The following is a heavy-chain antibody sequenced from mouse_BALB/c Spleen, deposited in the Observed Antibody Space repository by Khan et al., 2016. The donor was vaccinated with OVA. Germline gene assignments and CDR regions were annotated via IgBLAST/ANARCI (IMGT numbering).Heavy chain of an antibody. V-gene: IGHV3-2*02. J-gene: IGHJ2*01. CDR2: ISYSGSP. D-gene: IGHD1-2*01. CDR1: GYSITSGYG. Sequence: VQLKELGPGLVKPSQSLSLTCTLTGYSITSGYGWNWIRQFPGNKLEWLGYISYSGSPNYNPSLKSRIPTTRDTSKNQFFLQLNSVTTEDTATYYCVRTARIKYWGQGTTLTVSS. CDR3: VRTARIKY.